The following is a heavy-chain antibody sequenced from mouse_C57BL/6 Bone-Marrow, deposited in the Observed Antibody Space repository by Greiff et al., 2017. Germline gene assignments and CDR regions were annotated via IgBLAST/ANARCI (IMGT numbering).Heavy chain of an antibody. J-gene: IGHJ2*01. Sequence: VQLQQSVAELVRPGASVKLSCTASGFTIKNTYMHWVKQRPEQGLEWIGRIDPANGNTKYAPKFQGKATITADTSSNTADLQLSSLTSEDTAIYYCARHPSPYYFDYWGQGTTLTVSS. CDR3: ARHPSPYYFDY. CDR1: GFTIKNTY. V-gene: IGHV14-3*01. CDR2: IDPANGNT.